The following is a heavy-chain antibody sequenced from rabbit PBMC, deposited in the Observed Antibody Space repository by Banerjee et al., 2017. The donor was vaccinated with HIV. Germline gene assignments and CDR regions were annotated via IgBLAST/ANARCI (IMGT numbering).Heavy chain of an antibody. Sequence: QEQLEESGGDLVKPEGSLTLTCTASGFSFSSGYWICWVRQAPGKGLEWIGCIYTGSGATYYASWVNGRFTISRSTSLNTLYLQLNSLTVADTATYFCGRDRDGDAGYGSLALWGPGTLVTVS. CDR1: GFSFSSGYW. J-gene: IGHJ4*01. CDR3: GRDRDGDAGYGSLAL. CDR2: IYTGSGAT. V-gene: IGHV1S43*01. D-gene: IGHD6-1*01.